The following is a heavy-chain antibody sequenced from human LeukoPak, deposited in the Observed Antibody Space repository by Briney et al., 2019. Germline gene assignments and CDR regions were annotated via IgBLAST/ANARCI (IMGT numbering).Heavy chain of an antibody. CDR3: ARISPSGWYVDY. J-gene: IGHJ4*02. CDR1: GFTVSSNY. CDR2: IYSGGST. D-gene: IGHD6-19*01. Sequence: GGSLRLSCAAPGFTVSSNYMSWVRQAPGKGLEWFSVIYSGGSTYYADSVKGRFTISRDNSKNTLYLQMNSLRAEDTAVYYCARISPSGWYVDYWGQGTLVTVSS. V-gene: IGHV3-53*01.